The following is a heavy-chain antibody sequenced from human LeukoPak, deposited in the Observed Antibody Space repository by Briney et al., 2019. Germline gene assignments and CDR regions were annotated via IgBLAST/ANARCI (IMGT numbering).Heavy chain of an antibody. CDR2: ISSSGSTI. V-gene: IGHV3-11*04. J-gene: IGHJ4*02. D-gene: IGHD2-15*01. CDR3: ARVVVVVAAQYYYFDY. CDR1: GFTFSDYY. Sequence: PGGSLRLPCAASGFTFSDYYMSWIRQAPGKGLEWVSYISSSGSTIYYADSVKGRFTISRDNAKNSLYLQMNSLRAEDTAVYYCARVVVVVAAQYYYFDYWGQGTLVTVSS.